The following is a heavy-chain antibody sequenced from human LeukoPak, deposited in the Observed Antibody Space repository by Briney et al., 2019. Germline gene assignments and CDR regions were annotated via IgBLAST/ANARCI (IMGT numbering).Heavy chain of an antibody. CDR1: GFTFCSYG. D-gene: IGHD3-3*01. V-gene: IGHV3-30*02. J-gene: IGHJ5*02. Sequence: GGSLRLSCAASGFTFCSYGMHWVRQAPGKGLEWVAFIRYDGSNKYYADSVKGRFTIPRDKSKNTLYLQMNSLRAEDTAVYYCAKGYWSGYSFDNWFDPWGQGTLVTVSS. CDR2: IRYDGSNK. CDR3: AKGYWSGYSFDNWFDP.